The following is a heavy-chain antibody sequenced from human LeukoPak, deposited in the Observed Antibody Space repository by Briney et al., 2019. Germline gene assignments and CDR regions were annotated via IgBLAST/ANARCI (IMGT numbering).Heavy chain of an antibody. J-gene: IGHJ6*02. V-gene: IGHV3-30-3*01. CDR2: ISYDGSNK. Sequence: PGGSLRLSCAASGFTFDNYAMHWVRQAPGKGLEWVSLISYDGSNKYYSDSVKGRFTISRDNSKNTLYLQMNSLRTEDTAVYYCAKDSSVLLWFGELFTGMDVWGQGTTVTVSS. D-gene: IGHD3-10*01. CDR3: AKDSSVLLWFGELFTGMDV. CDR1: GFTFDNYA.